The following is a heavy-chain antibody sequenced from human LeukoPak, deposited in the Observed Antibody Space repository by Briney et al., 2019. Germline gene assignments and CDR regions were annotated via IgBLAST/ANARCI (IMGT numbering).Heavy chain of an antibody. CDR3: ARLLMVYGGDAFDI. CDR2: MNPNSGKT. V-gene: IGHV1-8*01. D-gene: IGHD2-8*01. J-gene: IGHJ3*02. Sequence: GASVKVSCKASGYTFTSYDINWVRQATGQGLEWMGWMNPNSGKTGYAQKFQGRVTMTRDTSISTAYMELSRLRSDDTAVYYCARLLMVYGGDAFDIWGQGTMVTVSS. CDR1: GYTFTSYD.